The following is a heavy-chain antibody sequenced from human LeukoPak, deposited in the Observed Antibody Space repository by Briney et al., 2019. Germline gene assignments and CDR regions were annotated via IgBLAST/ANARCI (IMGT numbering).Heavy chain of an antibody. J-gene: IGHJ4*02. CDR3: ARHQGWLQWEY. CDR1: GASISDYY. Sequence: PSETLSLTCNVSGASISDYYWSWIRQSAGKGLEWIGRIYAAETDFNPSLKSRLTMSIGTSKNQFSLKLRSVAAADTAVYYCARHQGWLQWEYWGQGTLVTVSS. V-gene: IGHV4-4*07. D-gene: IGHD5-24*01. CDR2: IYAAET.